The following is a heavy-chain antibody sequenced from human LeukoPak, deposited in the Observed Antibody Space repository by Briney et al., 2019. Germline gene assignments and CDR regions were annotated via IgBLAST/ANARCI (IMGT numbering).Heavy chain of an antibody. D-gene: IGHD5-12*01. Sequence: ASVKVSCKASGGTFSSYAISWVRQAPGQGLEWMGGIIPIFGTANYAQKFQGRVTITADKSTSTAYMELSSLRSEDTAVYYCARGGRVDIVATALDYWGQGTLVTVSS. J-gene: IGHJ4*02. CDR3: ARGGRVDIVATALDY. CDR2: IIPIFGTA. CDR1: GGTFSSYA. V-gene: IGHV1-69*06.